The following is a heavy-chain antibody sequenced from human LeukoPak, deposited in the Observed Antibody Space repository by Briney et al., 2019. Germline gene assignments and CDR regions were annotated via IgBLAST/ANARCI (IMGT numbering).Heavy chain of an antibody. J-gene: IGHJ4*02. Sequence: GESLKISCKGSGYSFTSYWIGWVRQRPGKGLEWMGIIYPVDSYTRYSPSFQGQVTISADKYISTAYLQWSSLKASDTAMYYCARPAYCGGDCYLLDYWGQGTLVTVSS. D-gene: IGHD2-21*02. V-gene: IGHV5-51*01. CDR3: ARPAYCGGDCYLLDY. CDR1: GYSFTSYW. CDR2: IYPVDSYT.